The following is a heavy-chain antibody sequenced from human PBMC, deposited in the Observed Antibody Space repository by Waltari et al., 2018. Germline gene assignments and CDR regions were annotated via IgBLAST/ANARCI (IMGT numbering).Heavy chain of an antibody. D-gene: IGHD3-10*01. CDR3: ARDLWFGELFLDY. J-gene: IGHJ4*02. CDR2: RKQDGSGK. CDR1: GFTFSSYW. V-gene: IGHV3-7*03. Sequence: EVQLVESGGGLVQPGGSLRLSCAASGFTFSSYWMSWVGQAPGKGVEWAANRKQDGSGKYYGDSVKGRFTISRDNAKNSLYLQMNSLRAEDTAVYYCARDLWFGELFLDYWGQGTLVTVSS.